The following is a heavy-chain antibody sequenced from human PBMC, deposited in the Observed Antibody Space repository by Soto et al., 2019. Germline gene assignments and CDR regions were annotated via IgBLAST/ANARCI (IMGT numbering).Heavy chain of an antibody. J-gene: IGHJ4*02. CDR3: AKDRVGYSSGWYFYY. CDR2: ISYDGSNK. CDR1: GFTFSSYG. Sequence: VQLVESGGGVVQPGRSLRLSCAASGFTFSSYGMHWVRQAPGKGLEWVAVISYDGSNKYYADSVKGRFTISRDNSKNTLYLQMNSLRAEDTAVYYCAKDRVGYSSGWYFYYWGQGTLVTVSS. D-gene: IGHD6-19*01. V-gene: IGHV3-30*18.